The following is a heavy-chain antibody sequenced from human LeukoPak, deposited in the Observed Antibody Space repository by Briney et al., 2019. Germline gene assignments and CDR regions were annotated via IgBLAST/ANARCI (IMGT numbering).Heavy chain of an antibody. CDR1: GFTFSSYA. J-gene: IGHJ4*02. CDR2: ISYDGSNK. D-gene: IGHD2-2*01. V-gene: IGHV3-30*14. CDR3: AKVPVPRVVVPAAIGGPYFDY. Sequence: HPGGSLRLSCAASGFTFSSYAMHWVRQAPGKGLEWVAVISYDGSNKYYADSVKGRFTISRDNSKNTLYLQMNSLRAEDTAVYYCAKVPVPRVVVPAAIGGPYFDYWGQGTLVTVSS.